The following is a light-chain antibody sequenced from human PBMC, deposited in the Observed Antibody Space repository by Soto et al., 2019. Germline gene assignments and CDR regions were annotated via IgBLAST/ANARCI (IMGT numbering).Light chain of an antibody. J-gene: IGLJ1*01. V-gene: IGLV2-8*01. CDR2: EVS. CDR3: SSYAGNSRYV. Sequence: QSFLTQPPSASGSPGQSVTISYTGTSSDVGRYNYISWYQQLPGKAPKLIIYEVSKRPSGVPDRLSGFKYGNTASLTVSGLQAEDEADYYCSSYAGNSRYVFGTGTKSPS. CDR1: SSDVGRYNY.